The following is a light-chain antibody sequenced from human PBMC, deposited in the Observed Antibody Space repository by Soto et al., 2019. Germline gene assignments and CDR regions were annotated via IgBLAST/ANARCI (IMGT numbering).Light chain of an antibody. CDR1: SSNIGNNY. J-gene: IGLJ3*02. Sequence: QSVVTQPPSASGTPGQRVTISCSGGSSNIGNNYVSWYQQLPGTAPKLLIYRSNLRPSGVPDRFSASKSGASASLAISGLRSEDEADYYCAAWDDSLYWVFGGGTKLTVL. CDR3: AAWDDSLYWV. V-gene: IGLV1-47*01. CDR2: RSN.